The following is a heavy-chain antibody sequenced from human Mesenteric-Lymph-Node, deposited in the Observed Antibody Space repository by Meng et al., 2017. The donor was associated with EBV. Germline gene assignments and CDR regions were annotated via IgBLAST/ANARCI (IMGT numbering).Heavy chain of an antibody. CDR2: IYYSGST. CDR1: GGSISSSSYY. CDR3: ARDLVVAATPDIWWFDP. Sequence: QLQLKESGPGLVKPSETLSLTCTVSGGSISSSSYYWGWIRQPPGKGLEWIGSIYYSGSTYYNPSLKSRVTISVDTSKNQFSLKLSSVTAADTAVYYCARDLVVAATPDIWWFDPWGQGTLVTVSS. J-gene: IGHJ5*02. D-gene: IGHD2-15*01. V-gene: IGHV4-39*07.